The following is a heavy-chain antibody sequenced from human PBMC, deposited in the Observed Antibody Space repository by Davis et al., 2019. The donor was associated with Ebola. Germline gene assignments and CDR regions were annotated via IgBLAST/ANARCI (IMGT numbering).Heavy chain of an antibody. CDR1: GYSFTSYW. V-gene: IGHV5-51*01. CDR2: IYPGDSDT. CDR3: ARFKGDYGWYYGMDV. D-gene: IGHD4/OR15-4a*01. J-gene: IGHJ6*02. Sequence: GESLKISCKGSGYSFTSYWIGWVRQMPGKGLEWMGIIYPGDSDTRYSPSFQGQFTISADKSISTAYLQWSSLKASDTAMYYCARFKGDYGWYYGMDVWGQGTTVTVSS.